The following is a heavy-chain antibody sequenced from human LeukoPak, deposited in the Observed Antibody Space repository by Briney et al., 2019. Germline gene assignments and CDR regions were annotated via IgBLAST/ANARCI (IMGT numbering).Heavy chain of an antibody. J-gene: IGHJ4*02. CDR1: GVSISTNTW. CDR3: AREIFGARAFEY. Sequence: SGTLSLTCAVSGVSISTNTWWSWVRQPPGKGLEWIGEIFHSESVNSNPSLESRLTISLDKSKNHFSLELTSVTAADTALYFCAREIFGARAFEYWGQGILVTVSS. CDR2: IFHSESV. D-gene: IGHD3-3*01. V-gene: IGHV4-4*02.